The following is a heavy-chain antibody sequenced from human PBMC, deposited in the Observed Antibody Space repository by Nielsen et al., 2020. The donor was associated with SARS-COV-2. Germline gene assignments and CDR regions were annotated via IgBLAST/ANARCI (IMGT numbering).Heavy chain of an antibody. Sequence: GESLKISCGASGFTISSSFMIWVRQAPGKGLEWVSGISGSGGSTYYADSVKGRFTISRDNSKNTLYLQMNSLRAEDAAIYYCARGAIVVVPDMDVWGPGTTVTVSS. CDR2: ISGSGGST. J-gene: IGHJ6*02. CDR3: ARGAIVVVPDMDV. D-gene: IGHD2-2*01. V-gene: IGHV3-23*01. CDR1: GFTISSSF.